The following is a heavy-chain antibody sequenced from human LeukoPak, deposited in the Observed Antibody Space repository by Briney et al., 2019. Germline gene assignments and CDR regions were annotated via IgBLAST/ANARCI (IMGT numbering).Heavy chain of an antibody. J-gene: IGHJ4*02. V-gene: IGHV3-21*01. CDR2: ISSGSSYI. D-gene: IGHD3-10*01. CDR1: GFTLSSYS. Sequence: PGGSLRLSCAASGFTLSSYSMNWVRQAPGKGLEWVSSISSGSSYIYYADSVKGRFTISRDNAKNSLYLQMNSLRAEDTAVYYCARDNVYGSGSYSGVDYWGQGTLVTVSS. CDR3: ARDNVYGSGSYSGVDY.